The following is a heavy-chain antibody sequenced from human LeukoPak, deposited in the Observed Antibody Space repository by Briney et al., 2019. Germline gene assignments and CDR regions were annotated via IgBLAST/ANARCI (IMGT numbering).Heavy chain of an antibody. V-gene: IGHV3-30*04. Sequence: GGSLRLSCAASGFTFSSYSMHWVRQAPGMGLEWVAVISYDGSNKYYADSVKGRFTISRDNSKNTLYLQMNSLRAEDTAVYYCATIAVAGIGKPQRAFDIWGQGTMVTVSS. CDR2: ISYDGSNK. CDR1: GFTFSSYS. J-gene: IGHJ3*02. CDR3: ATIAVAGIGKPQRAFDI. D-gene: IGHD6-19*01.